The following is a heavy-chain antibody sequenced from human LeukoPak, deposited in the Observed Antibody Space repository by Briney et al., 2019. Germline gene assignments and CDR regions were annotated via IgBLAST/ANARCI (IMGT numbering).Heavy chain of an antibody. CDR2: IYYSGST. D-gene: IGHD2-15*01. Sequence: SETLSLTCTVSGGSISSSSYYWGWIRQPPGKGLEWIGSIYYSGSTYYNPSLKSRVTISVDTSKNQFSLKLSSVTAADTAVYYCAVVVAAIGLVYWGQGTLVTVSS. V-gene: IGHV4-39*01. CDR3: AVVVAAIGLVY. J-gene: IGHJ4*02. CDR1: GGSISSSSYY.